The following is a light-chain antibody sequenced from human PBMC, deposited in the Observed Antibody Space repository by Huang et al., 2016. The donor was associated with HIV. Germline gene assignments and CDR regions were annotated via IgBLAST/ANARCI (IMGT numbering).Light chain of an antibody. CDR1: QRIRTY. CDR2: AAS. V-gene: IGKV1-39*01. J-gene: IGKJ5*01. Sequence: DIQMTQSPSSLSASVGDRVTITCRASQRIRTYLNWYQQKPGKAPKLLIFAASTLQSGVPLTFSGSGSGTDFTLTISSLQPEDFATYYCQQTYSTAITFGQGTRLEIK. CDR3: QQTYSTAIT.